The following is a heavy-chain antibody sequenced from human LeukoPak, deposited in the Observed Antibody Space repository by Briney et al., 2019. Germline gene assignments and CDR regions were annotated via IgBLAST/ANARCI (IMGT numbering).Heavy chain of an antibody. V-gene: IGHV4-39*07. CDR2: IYYSGST. CDR3: ARGLVRGVIIYAPDY. D-gene: IGHD3-10*01. CDR1: GGSISSSSYY. J-gene: IGHJ4*02. Sequence: SETLSLTCTVSGGSISSSSYYWGWIRQPPGKGLEWIGSIYYSGSTNYNPSLKSRVTISVDTSKNQFSLKLSSVTAADTAVYYCARGLVRGVIIYAPDYWGQGTLVTVSS.